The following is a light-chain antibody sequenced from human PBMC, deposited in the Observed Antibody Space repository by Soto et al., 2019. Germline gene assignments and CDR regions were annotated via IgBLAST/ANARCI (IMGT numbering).Light chain of an antibody. CDR2: EVS. Sequence: QSVLTQSPSASGSPGQSVTISCTGTGSDVGGYNYVSWYQQHPGKAPKLMTYEVSKRPSGVPDRFSGSKSGNTASLTVSGLQAEDEADYYCSSYAGNKNVFGTGTKVTVL. CDR1: GSDVGGYNY. V-gene: IGLV2-8*01. CDR3: SSYAGNKNV. J-gene: IGLJ1*01.